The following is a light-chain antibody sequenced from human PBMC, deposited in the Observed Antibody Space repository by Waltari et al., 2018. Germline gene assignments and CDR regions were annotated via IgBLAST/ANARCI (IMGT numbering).Light chain of an antibody. CDR2: EVS. J-gene: IGLJ3*02. V-gene: IGLV2-23*02. CDR3: CSYAGSTSLL. CDR1: SSDVGSYNL. Sequence: QSALTQPASVSASPGQSITISCTGTSSDVGSYNLVSWYQQHPGKAPKLMIYEVSKRPSGVSNRFSGSKSGNTASLTISGLQAEDEADYYCCSYAGSTSLLFGGGTELTVL.